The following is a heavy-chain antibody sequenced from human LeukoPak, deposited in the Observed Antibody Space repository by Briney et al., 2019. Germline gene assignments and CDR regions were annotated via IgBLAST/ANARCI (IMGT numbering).Heavy chain of an antibody. CDR2: ISGSGSIT. V-gene: IGHV3-23*01. Sequence: PGGSLRLSCAASGFTFSSYAMTWVRQAPGEGLEWVSSISGSGSITYYADSVKGRVTISRDNSKNTLYLQMNSLRAEDTAVYYCAREGGYSSSWYAFDYWGQGTLVTVSS. CDR1: GFTFSSYA. D-gene: IGHD6-13*01. CDR3: AREGGYSSSWYAFDY. J-gene: IGHJ4*02.